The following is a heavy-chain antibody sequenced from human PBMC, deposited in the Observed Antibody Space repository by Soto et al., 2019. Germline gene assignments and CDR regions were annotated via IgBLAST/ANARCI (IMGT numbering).Heavy chain of an antibody. Sequence: ETSVKVSCKASGYTFTNYGINWVRQAPGLGLEWMGWINVYNGKTNYAQKFQARVTMTTDTSTNSVYMELRSLRSDDTAVYYCARGPDPTYFDYWGQGTLVTVSS. J-gene: IGHJ4*02. V-gene: IGHV1-18*01. CDR2: INVYNGKT. CDR1: GYTFTNYG. CDR3: ARGPDPTYFDY.